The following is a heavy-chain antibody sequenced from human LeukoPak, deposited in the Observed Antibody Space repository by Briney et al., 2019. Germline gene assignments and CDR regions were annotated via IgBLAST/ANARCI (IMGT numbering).Heavy chain of an antibody. CDR2: ISWNSGTR. J-gene: IGHJ4*02. Sequence: GGSLRLSCVASGSTFDDHAMHWVRQAPGKGLEWVSGISWNSGTRGYADSVKGRFTISRDNARNSLYLQMNSLRAEDTALYYCAGDRGLTAYYFDFWGQGTLVTVSS. D-gene: IGHD3-10*01. CDR1: GSTFDDHA. CDR3: AGDRGLTAYYFDF. V-gene: IGHV3-9*01.